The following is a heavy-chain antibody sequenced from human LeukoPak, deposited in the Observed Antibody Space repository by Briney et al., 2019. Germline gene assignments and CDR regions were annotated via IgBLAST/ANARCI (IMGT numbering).Heavy chain of an antibody. Sequence: PGGSLRLSCAASGFTFSSYAMHWVRQAPGKGLEWVAVISYDGSNKYYADSVKGRFTISRDNSKNTLYLQMNSLRAEDTAVYYCARDTLGYCSSTSCRGYFDYWGQGTLVTLSS. V-gene: IGHV3-30*04. J-gene: IGHJ4*02. D-gene: IGHD2-2*03. CDR3: ARDTLGYCSSTSCRGYFDY. CDR1: GFTFSSYA. CDR2: ISYDGSNK.